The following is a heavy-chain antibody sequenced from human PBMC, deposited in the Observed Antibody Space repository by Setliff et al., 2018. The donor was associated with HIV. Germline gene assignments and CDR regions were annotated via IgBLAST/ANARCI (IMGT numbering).Heavy chain of an antibody. CDR1: GGSFSGDY. Sequence: SETLSLTCGVYGGSFSGDYWSWIRQPPGKGLEWIGEINHIGSTKYNPSLESRLTISVDTSKNQFSLKLNSATAADTAVYYCARQDSTDWYRKPFDSWGQGNLVTVSS. J-gene: IGHJ4*02. CDR3: ARQDSTDWYRKPFDS. V-gene: IGHV4-34*01. D-gene: IGHD3-22*01. CDR2: INHIGST.